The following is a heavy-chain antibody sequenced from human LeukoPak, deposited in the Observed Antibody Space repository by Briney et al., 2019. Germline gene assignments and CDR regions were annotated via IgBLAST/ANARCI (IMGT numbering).Heavy chain of an antibody. Sequence: GCSLRLSCADSGFTFSSHAMRWVREAPGRGVEAGSVTYSGGNTYYTDSVKGRFTISRDNSKNTLYLQVNSLRAEDTAVYYCARLGMIQAYSTEDYWGQGTLVTVSS. CDR2: TYSGGNT. CDR1: GFTFSSHA. J-gene: IGHJ4*02. V-gene: IGHV3-53*01. CDR3: ARLGMIQAYSTEDY. D-gene: IGHD6-13*01.